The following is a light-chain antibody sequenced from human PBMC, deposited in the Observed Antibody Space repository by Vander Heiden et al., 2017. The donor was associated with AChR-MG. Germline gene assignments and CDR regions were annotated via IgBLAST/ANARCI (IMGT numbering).Light chain of an antibody. CDR2: DVS. V-gene: IGLV2-14*03. J-gene: IGLJ3*02. CDR1: SSDVGGYKY. CDR3: TSYSRTGWM. Sequence: QSALTQSASVSGSPGQSLTISCAGTSSDVGGYKYVSWYQQHPDKVPKLMIYDVSNRPSGVSNRFSGSKSANTASLTISGLQAEDEATYYCTSYSRTGWMFGGGTKLTVL.